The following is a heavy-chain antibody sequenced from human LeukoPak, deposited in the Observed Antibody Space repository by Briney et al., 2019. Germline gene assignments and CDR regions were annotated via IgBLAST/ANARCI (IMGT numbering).Heavy chain of an antibody. CDR2: ISSGSSDI. Sequence: GGSLRLSCAASGFTFSTYSMTWVRQAPGQGLEWVSSISSGSSDISYADSVKGRFTTSRDNAKYSLYLQVNSLRAEDTAVYYCARLTGVVNAFDYWGQGTLVTVSS. CDR1: GFTFSTYS. CDR3: ARLTGVVNAFDY. J-gene: IGHJ4*02. D-gene: IGHD5-18*01. V-gene: IGHV3-21*01.